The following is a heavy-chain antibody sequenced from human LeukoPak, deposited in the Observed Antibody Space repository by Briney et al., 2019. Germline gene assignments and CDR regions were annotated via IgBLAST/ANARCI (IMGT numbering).Heavy chain of an antibody. D-gene: IGHD2-15*01. CDR1: GFTFSSYR. CDR2: ISGSRNYI. Sequence: GGSLRLSCAASGFTFSSYRMNWVRQAPGKGLEWVSSISGSRNYIYYADSVKGRFTISRDNSKNTLYLQMNSLRAEDTAVYYCAKNGDRGAYCSGGSCYPYYYYYMDVWGKGTTVTISS. CDR3: AKNGDRGAYCSGGSCYPYYYYYMDV. V-gene: IGHV3-21*04. J-gene: IGHJ6*03.